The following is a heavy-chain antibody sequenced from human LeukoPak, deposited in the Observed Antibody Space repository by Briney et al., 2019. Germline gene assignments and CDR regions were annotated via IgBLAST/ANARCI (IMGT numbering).Heavy chain of an antibody. CDR1: GGSISSGDYY. J-gene: IGHJ3*02. CDR2: IYYSGST. V-gene: IGHV4-30-4*01. D-gene: IGHD3-22*01. Sequence: LRLSCTVSGGSISSGDYYWSWIRQPPGKGLEWIGYIYYSGSTYYNPSLKSRVIISVDTSKNQFSLKLSSVTAADTAVYYCVRQYYYDRSGPSFDIWGQGTMVTVSS. CDR3: VRQYYYDRSGPSFDI.